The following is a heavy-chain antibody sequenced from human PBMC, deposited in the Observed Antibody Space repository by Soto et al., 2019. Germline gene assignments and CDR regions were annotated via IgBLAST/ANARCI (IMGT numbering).Heavy chain of an antibody. CDR2: IYYSGSA. D-gene: IGHD1-1*01. J-gene: IGHJ5*02. Sequence: SETLSLTCTVSGGSISNYYWSWIRQPPGKGLEWIGYIYYSGSANYNPSLKSRVTISVDTSKNQFSLKLSSVTSEDTAVYYCARDQSWHDLVWWFDPWGQGTLVTVSS. CDR3: ARDQSWHDLVWWFDP. CDR1: GGSISNYY. V-gene: IGHV4-59*01.